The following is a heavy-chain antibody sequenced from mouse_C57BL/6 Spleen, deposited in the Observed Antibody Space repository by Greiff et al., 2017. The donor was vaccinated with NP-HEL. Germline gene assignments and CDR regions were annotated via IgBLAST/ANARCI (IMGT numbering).Heavy chain of an antibody. CDR2: ISSGSSTI. J-gene: IGHJ1*03. CDR3: ARVYYGYGGYFDV. V-gene: IGHV5-17*01. D-gene: IGHD2-2*01. CDR1: GFTFSDYG. Sequence: DVQLVESGGGLVKPGGSLKLSCAASGFTFSDYGMHWVRQAPEKGLEWVAYISSGSSTIYYADTVTGRFTISRDNAKNTLFLQMTSLRSEDTAMYYCARVYYGYGGYFDVWGTGTTVTVSS.